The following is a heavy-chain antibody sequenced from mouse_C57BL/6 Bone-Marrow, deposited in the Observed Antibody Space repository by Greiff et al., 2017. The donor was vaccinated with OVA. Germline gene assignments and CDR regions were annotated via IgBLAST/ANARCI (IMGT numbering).Heavy chain of an antibody. Sequence: VQLQQSGAELVRPGASVTLSCKASGYTFTDSEMHWVKQTPVHGLDWIGAIAPETGGTAYNQKFKGKAILTADKSSSTAYMELRSLTSEDSAVYYCTRYYGSSYLYAMDYWGQGTSVTVSS. D-gene: IGHD1-1*01. CDR2: IAPETGGT. V-gene: IGHV1-15*01. CDR3: TRYYGSSYLYAMDY. CDR1: GYTFTDSE. J-gene: IGHJ4*01.